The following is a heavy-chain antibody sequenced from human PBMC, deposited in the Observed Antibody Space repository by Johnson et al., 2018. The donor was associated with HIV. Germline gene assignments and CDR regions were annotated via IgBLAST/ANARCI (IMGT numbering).Heavy chain of an antibody. V-gene: IGHV3-23*04. CDR1: GFTFSTFT. D-gene: IGHD3-10*01. Sequence: MQLVESGGGLVQPGGSLRLSCAASGFTFSTFTMNWVRQTPGKGLEWVSSISGSGGSTYYADSVKGRFTISRDNSKNTLYLQMNSLRAEDTAVYYCAKNSAAFDIWGQGTMVTVSS. CDR2: ISGSGGST. J-gene: IGHJ3*02. CDR3: AKNSAAFDI.